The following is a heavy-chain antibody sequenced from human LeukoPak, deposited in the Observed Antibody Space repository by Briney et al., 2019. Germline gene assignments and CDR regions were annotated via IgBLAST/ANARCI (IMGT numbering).Heavy chain of an antibody. CDR1: GGSFSGYY. Sequence: TASETLSLTCAVYGGSFSGYYWSWIRQPPGKGLEWIGEINHSGSTNYNPSLKSRVTISVDTSKNQFSLKLSSVTAADTAVYYCARRVVVVAATLYNWFDPWGQGTLVTVSS. J-gene: IGHJ5*02. V-gene: IGHV4-34*01. D-gene: IGHD2-15*01. CDR2: INHSGST. CDR3: ARRVVVVAATLYNWFDP.